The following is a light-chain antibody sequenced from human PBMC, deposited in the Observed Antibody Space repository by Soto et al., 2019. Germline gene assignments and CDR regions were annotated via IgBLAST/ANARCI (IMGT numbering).Light chain of an antibody. V-gene: IGKV2-28*01. J-gene: IGKJ2*01. CDR2: LGS. CDR1: QSLLHSNGYNY. Sequence: DIVMTQSPLSLPVTPGEPASISCRSSQSLLHSNGYNYLDWYLQKPGQSPQFLIYLGSNRASGVPDRFSGSGSGTDFTLKISRVEAEDVGVYYCMQALQTPRDTFGQGTKLEIK. CDR3: MQALQTPRDT.